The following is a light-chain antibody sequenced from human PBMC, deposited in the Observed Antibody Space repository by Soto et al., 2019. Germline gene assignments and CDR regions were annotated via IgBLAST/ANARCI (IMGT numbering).Light chain of an antibody. CDR3: QQYGSSPT. CDR2: GAS. Sequence: EIVLTQTPGTLSLSPGERATLSCRASQSVTSSHLAWYQQKPGQAPRLLIYGASTRATGIPDRFSGSGSDTDFSLTIRRLDPEDFAMYYCQQYGSSPTFGQGTKLEIK. V-gene: IGKV3-20*01. CDR1: QSVTSSH. J-gene: IGKJ2*01.